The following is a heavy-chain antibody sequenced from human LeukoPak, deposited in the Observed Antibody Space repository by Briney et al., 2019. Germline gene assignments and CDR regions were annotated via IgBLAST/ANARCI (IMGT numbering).Heavy chain of an antibody. V-gene: IGHV3-74*01. D-gene: IGHD6-19*01. J-gene: IGHJ4*02. Sequence: GGSLRLSCAASGFTFSSYWMHWVREAPGKGLVWVSRINSDGSSTSYADSVKGRFTISRDNAKNTLYLQMSSLRAEDTAVYYCARDPGQQWFDFFDYWGQGTLVTVSS. CDR1: GFTFSSYW. CDR2: INSDGSST. CDR3: ARDPGQQWFDFFDY.